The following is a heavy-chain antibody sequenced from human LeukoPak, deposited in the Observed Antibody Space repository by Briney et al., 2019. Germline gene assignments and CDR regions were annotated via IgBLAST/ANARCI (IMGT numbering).Heavy chain of an antibody. Sequence: ASVKVSCKASGYTFTGYYVHWLRQAPGQGLEWMGWINPNSGGTNYAQTLQGRVTMTTDTSTSTAYMELRSLRSDDTAVYYCAREGYYYDSSGYYSSWLDPWGQGTLVTVSS. CDR2: INPNSGGT. D-gene: IGHD3-22*01. CDR3: AREGYYYDSSGYYSSWLDP. J-gene: IGHJ5*02. V-gene: IGHV1-2*02. CDR1: GYTFTGYY.